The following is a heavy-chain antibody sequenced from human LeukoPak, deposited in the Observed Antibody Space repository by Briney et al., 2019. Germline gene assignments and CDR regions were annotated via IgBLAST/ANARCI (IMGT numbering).Heavy chain of an antibody. J-gene: IGHJ4*02. D-gene: IGHD3-22*01. CDR1: GGTFSSYA. Sequence: ASVTVSCKASGGTFSSYAISWVRQAPGQGLEWMGRIIPILGIANYAQKFQGRVTITADKSTSTAYMELSSLRSEDTAVYYCARDPPDSSGYSDYWGQGTLVTVSS. CDR2: IIPILGIA. V-gene: IGHV1-69*04. CDR3: ARDPPDSSGYSDY.